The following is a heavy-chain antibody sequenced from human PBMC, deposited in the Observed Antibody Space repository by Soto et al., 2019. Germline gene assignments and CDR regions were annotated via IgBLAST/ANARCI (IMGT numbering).Heavy chain of an antibody. CDR2: ISSHNHNT. J-gene: IGHJ3*02. CDR3: ATRAVAGTVGAFDI. V-gene: IGHV1-18*01. D-gene: IGHD6-19*01. CDR1: GYSFTSCG. Sequence: ASVKVSCKASGYSFTSCGFSWVRQAPGQGPEWMGWISSHNHNTKYAQKLQGRVTMTTDTSTSTAYMELRSLRSEDTAVYYCATRAVAGTVGAFDIWGQGTMVTVSS.